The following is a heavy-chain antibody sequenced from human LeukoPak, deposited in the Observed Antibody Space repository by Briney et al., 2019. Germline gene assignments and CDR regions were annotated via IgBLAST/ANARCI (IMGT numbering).Heavy chain of an antibody. Sequence: GGSLRLSCAASGFTFSSYAMHWVRQAPGKGLEWVAVISYDGSNKYYADSVKGRFTISRDNSKNTLYLQMNSLRAEDTAVYYCARDLANYYFDYWGQGTLVTVSS. CDR3: ARDLANYYFDY. J-gene: IGHJ4*02. V-gene: IGHV3-30-3*01. CDR1: GFTFSSYA. CDR2: ISYDGSNK. D-gene: IGHD5-24*01.